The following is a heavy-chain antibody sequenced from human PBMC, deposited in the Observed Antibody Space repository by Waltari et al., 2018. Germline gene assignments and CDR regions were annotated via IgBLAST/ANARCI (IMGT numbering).Heavy chain of an antibody. Sequence: QVQLQQWGAGLLKPSETLSLTCAVSGGSFSGSYGSWIRQPPGKGLEWIGEINHSGSTNYNPSLKSRVTISVDTSKNQFSLKLSSVTAADTAVYYCARAEGPKARGCDYWGQGTLVTVSS. CDR1: GGSFSGSY. CDR3: ARAEGPKARGCDY. V-gene: IGHV4-34*01. J-gene: IGHJ4*02. CDR2: INHSGST.